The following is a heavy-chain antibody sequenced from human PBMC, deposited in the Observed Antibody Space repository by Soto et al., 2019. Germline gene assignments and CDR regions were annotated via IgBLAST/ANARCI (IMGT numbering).Heavy chain of an antibody. CDR2: MNSDGSTT. CDR1: GFTFGNYW. J-gene: IGHJ4*02. Sequence: GGSLRLSCAASGFTFGNYWMHWVRQAPGKGLEWVSRMNSDGSTTNYADSVKGRFTVSRDNARNTLHLQMNSLRAEDTAVYYYATAEVDYWGPGTLVTVSS. CDR3: ATAEVDY. V-gene: IGHV3-74*01.